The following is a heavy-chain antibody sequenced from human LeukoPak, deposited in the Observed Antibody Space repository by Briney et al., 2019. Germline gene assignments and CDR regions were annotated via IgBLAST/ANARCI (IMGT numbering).Heavy chain of an antibody. CDR2: IYPGDSDA. J-gene: IGHJ4*02. CDR3: ARSPSGDYYDSSGYYPADY. V-gene: IGHV5-51*01. CDR1: GYSFTSYW. Sequence: GESLKISCKGSGYSFTSYWIGWVRQMPGKVLEWMGIIYPGDSDARYSPSFQGQVTISADKSISTAYLQWSSLKASDTAMYYCARSPSGDYYDSSGYYPADYWGQGTLVTVSS. D-gene: IGHD3-22*01.